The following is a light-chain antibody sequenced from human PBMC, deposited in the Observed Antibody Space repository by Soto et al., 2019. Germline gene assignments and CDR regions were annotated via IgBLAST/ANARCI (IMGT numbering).Light chain of an antibody. J-gene: IGLJ1*01. CDR1: SSDVGSYNY. CDR3: SSYTSSSTYV. Sequence: QSALIQPASVSGSPGQSITISCTGTSSDVGSYNYVSWYQHHPGKAPKVMIFDVANRPSGVSDRFSASKSANTASLTISGLQAEDEADYYCSSYTSSSTYVFGTGTRSPS. V-gene: IGLV2-14*03. CDR2: DVA.